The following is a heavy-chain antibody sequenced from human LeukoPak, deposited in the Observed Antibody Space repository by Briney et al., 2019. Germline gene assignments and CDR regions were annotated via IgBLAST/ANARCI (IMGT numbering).Heavy chain of an antibody. Sequence: GGSLRLSCAASGFTFNTYWISWVRQAPGKGLQWVANIKPDGNVRYYVDYVKGRFTISRDNARSSLYLQMNSLRVEDTAIYYCARRQWTAFDFWGQGTMVTVSS. V-gene: IGHV3-7*01. CDR2: IKPDGNVR. CDR1: GFTFNTYW. D-gene: IGHD6-19*01. J-gene: IGHJ3*01. CDR3: ARRQWTAFDF.